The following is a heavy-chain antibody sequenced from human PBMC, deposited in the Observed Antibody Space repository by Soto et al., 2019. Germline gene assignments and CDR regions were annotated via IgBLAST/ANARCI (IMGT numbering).Heavy chain of an antibody. J-gene: IGHJ3*02. V-gene: IGHV3-66*01. Sequence: EVQLVESGGGLVQPGGSLRLSCAASGFTVSSNYMSWVRQAPGKGLEWVSVIYSGGSTYYADSVKGRFTISRDNSKNTLYLKMNSLRAEDTAVYYCASTRITIFGVVKSWAFDIWGQGTMVTVSS. CDR2: IYSGGST. CDR1: GFTVSSNY. CDR3: ASTRITIFGVVKSWAFDI. D-gene: IGHD3-3*01.